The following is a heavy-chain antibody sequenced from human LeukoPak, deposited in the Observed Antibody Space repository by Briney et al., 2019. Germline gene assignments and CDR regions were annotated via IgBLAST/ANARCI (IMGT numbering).Heavy chain of an antibody. CDR2: IYTSGST. D-gene: IGHD6-19*01. CDR1: AVSISSYY. J-gene: IGHJ4*02. Sequence: SETLSLTCSVTAVSISSYYWSWIRQPAGKGLEWIGRIYTSGSTNYNPSLKSRVTMSVDTSKNQFSLKLSSVTAADTAVYYCARDLGEQWLVFFDYWGQGTLVTVSS. CDR3: ARDLGEQWLVFFDY. V-gene: IGHV4-4*07.